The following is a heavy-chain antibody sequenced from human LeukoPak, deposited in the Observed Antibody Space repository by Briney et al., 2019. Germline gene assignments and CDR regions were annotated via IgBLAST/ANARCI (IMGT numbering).Heavy chain of an antibody. CDR1: GFTFSSYA. CDR2: ISYDGSNK. J-gene: IGHJ5*02. V-gene: IGHV3-30*04. D-gene: IGHD6-19*01. CDR3: ARDRRGSGWPFSWFDP. Sequence: GRSLRLSCAASGFTFSSYAMHWVRQAPGKGLEWVAVISYDGSNKYYADSVKGRFTISRDNSKNTLYLQMNSLRAEDTAVYYCARDRRGSGWPFSWFDPWGQGTLVTVSS.